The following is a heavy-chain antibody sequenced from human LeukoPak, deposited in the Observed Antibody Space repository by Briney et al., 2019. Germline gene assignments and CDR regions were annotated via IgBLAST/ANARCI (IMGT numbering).Heavy chain of an antibody. J-gene: IGHJ4*02. CDR1: GFTFSSYW. CDR3: ARDDSIAAAGN. CDR2: INSDGSST. D-gene: IGHD6-13*01. Sequence: GGSLRLSCAASGFTFSSYWMHWVRQAPGKGLVWVSRINSDGSSTSYADSVKGRFTISRDNAKNTLYLQMNSPRAEDTAVYYCARDDSIAAAGNWGQGTLVTVSS. V-gene: IGHV3-74*01.